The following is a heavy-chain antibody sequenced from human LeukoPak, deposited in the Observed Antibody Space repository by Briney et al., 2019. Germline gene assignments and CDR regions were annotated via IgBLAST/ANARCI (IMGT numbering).Heavy chain of an antibody. CDR2: ISYDGSNK. V-gene: IGHV3-30*18. CDR3: AKDFNEYYDILTRDYYYYYGMDV. CDR1: GFTFSSYG. Sequence: GGSLRLSCAASGFTFSSYGMHWVRQAPGKGLEWVAVISYDGSNKYYADSVKGRFTISRDNSKNTLYLQMNSLRAEDTAVYYCAKDFNEYYDILTRDYYYYYGMDVWGQGTTVTVSS. J-gene: IGHJ6*02. D-gene: IGHD3-9*01.